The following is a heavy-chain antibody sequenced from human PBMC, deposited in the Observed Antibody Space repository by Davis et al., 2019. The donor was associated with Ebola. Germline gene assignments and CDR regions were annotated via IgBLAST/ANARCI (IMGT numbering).Heavy chain of an antibody. Sequence: GGSLRLSCAASGFTFSGSAMHWVRQVSGKVLEWVGRIRSKANSYATAYAASVKGRFTISRDDSKNTAYLQMNSLKTEDTAVYYCTNTLGTTDYWGQGTLVTVSS. V-gene: IGHV3-73*01. D-gene: IGHD4-11*01. CDR2: IRSKANSYAT. J-gene: IGHJ4*02. CDR1: GFTFSGSA. CDR3: TNTLGTTDY.